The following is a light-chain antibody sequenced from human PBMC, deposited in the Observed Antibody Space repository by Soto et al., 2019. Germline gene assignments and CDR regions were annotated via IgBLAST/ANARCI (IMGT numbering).Light chain of an antibody. CDR3: QQYSTTPLT. Sequence: DFVMTQSPDSLAVSLGERATINCKSSQSVFYSLNDKNYLAWYQQKPGQPPKLLIYWASTRKSGVPDRFSGSGSGTDFPLTTSSLQAEDVATYYCQQYSTTPLTFGGGTKVEIK. CDR1: QSVFYSLNDKNY. V-gene: IGKV4-1*01. J-gene: IGKJ4*01. CDR2: WAS.